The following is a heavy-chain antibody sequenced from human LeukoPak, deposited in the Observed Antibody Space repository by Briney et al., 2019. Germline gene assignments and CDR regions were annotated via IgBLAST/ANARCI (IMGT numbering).Heavy chain of an antibody. Sequence: GGSLRLSCAASEFTFSSYEMNWVRQAPGKGLEWVSYISSSGSTIYYADSVKGRFTISRDNSKNMLYLQMNSLRAEDTAVYSCARGTVTAPDYWGQGTLVTVSS. V-gene: IGHV3-48*03. CDR3: ARGTVTAPDY. D-gene: IGHD4-17*01. J-gene: IGHJ4*02. CDR2: ISSSGSTI. CDR1: EFTFSSYE.